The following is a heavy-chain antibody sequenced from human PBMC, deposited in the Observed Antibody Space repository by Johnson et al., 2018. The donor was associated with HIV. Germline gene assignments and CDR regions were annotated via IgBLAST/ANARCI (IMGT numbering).Heavy chain of an antibody. V-gene: IGHV3-7*01. J-gene: IGHJ3*02. Sequence: VPLVEHGGALVQPGGSLRLSCVASGFTFRNYTISWVRQAPGNGLEWVANIKQAGSEQYYVDSVKGRFTISRDNAKNSLYLQMNSLRAEDTAVYYCARGGWGDAFDIWGQGTMVTVSS. CDR2: IKQAGSEQ. CDR1: GFTFRNYT. CDR3: ARGGWGDAFDI. D-gene: IGHD3-16*01.